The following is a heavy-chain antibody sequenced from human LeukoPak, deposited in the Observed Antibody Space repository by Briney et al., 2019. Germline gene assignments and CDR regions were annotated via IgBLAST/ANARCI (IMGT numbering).Heavy chain of an antibody. D-gene: IGHD7-27*01. V-gene: IGHV3-7*04. CDR2: IKHDGSEE. CDR1: GFTFNIFW. J-gene: IGHJ4*02. CDR3: ARALGNSTGDY. Sequence: GGSLRLSCAASGFTFNIFWMSWVHQAPGKGLEWVANIKHDGSEEYYGDSVRGRFTISRDNAKNSLILQMNSLRGEDTAVYYCARALGNSTGDYWGQGTLVTVSS.